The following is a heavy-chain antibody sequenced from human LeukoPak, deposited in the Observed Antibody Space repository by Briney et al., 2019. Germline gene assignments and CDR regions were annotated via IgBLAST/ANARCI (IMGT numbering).Heavy chain of an antibody. CDR3: AKDLYSSWLDY. Sequence: PGGSLRLSCAACGFTFSSYGMHWVRQAPGKGLEWVAVIWYDGSNKYYADSVKGRFTISRDNSKNTLYLQMNSLRAEDTAVYYCAKDLYSSWLDYWGQGTLVTVSS. V-gene: IGHV3-33*06. D-gene: IGHD6-13*01. CDR1: GFTFSSYG. J-gene: IGHJ4*02. CDR2: IWYDGSNK.